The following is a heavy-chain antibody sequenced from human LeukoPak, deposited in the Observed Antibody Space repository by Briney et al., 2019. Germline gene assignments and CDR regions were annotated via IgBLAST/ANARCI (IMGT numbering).Heavy chain of an antibody. CDR2: ASYRSKWYI. CDR1: GDSVSSNSAT. CDR3: AGSKSYFDS. V-gene: IGHV6-1*01. J-gene: IGHJ4*02. Sequence: SQTLSLTCAISGDSVSSNSATWSWIRQSPSRGLEWLGRASYRSKWYIEYAVSVKGRIAINPDTSKNQFSLQLNSVTPEDTAVYFCAGSKSYFDSWGQGTLVTVSS.